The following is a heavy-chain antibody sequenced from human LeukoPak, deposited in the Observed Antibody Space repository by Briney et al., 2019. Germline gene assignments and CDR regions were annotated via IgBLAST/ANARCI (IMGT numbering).Heavy chain of an antibody. CDR1: GFTFSSYE. CDR3: ARGVNYYDSSGYYFSY. D-gene: IGHD3-22*01. J-gene: IGHJ4*02. Sequence: PGGSLRLPCAASGFTFSSYEMNWVRQAPGKGLEWVSYISSSGSSIYYADSVKGRFTISRDNAKNSLYLQMNSLRAEDTAVYYCARGVNYYDSSGYYFSYWGQGTLVTVSS. CDR2: ISSSGSSI. V-gene: IGHV3-48*03.